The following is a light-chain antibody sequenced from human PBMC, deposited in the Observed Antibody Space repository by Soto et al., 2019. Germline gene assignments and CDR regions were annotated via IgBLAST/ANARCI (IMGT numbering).Light chain of an antibody. CDR2: GAS. J-gene: IGKJ5*01. CDR1: QSVNNNY. V-gene: IGKV3-20*01. CDR3: QQYSTAILT. Sequence: EIVLTQSPGTLSLSPGERATVSCRASQSVNNNYLAWYQQKHGQAPRLLINGASSRATGIPDRFSGSGSGTDFTLTITRLEPEDFAVYCCQQYSTAILTFGQGTRLEIK.